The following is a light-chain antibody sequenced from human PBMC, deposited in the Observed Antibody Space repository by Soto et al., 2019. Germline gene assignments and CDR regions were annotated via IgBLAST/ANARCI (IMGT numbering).Light chain of an antibody. V-gene: IGKV1-27*01. J-gene: IGKJ3*01. Sequence: DIQLIHSPFLLSVSVGDRVTITYLVSQGISSYLNWYRQKPGKVPKLLIYSASNLQAGVPSRFSSSGSGTDFTLTISSRQPEDVATYYGQRTYNAPRFTFGPGTKVDIK. CDR2: SAS. CDR3: QRTYNAPRFT. CDR1: QGISSY.